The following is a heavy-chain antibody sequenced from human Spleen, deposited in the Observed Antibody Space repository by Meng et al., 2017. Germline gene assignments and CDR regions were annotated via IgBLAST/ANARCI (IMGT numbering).Heavy chain of an antibody. D-gene: IGHD6-13*01. CDR2: IDPKSGDT. Sequence: VQLVPSGAGVNKRGAPVKASCKPSGNNFPDYWLHWVRRAPGQGLEWMGRIDPKSGDTHYAQRFQGRVTMTGDTSISTAYMELSGLRSDDTAMYYCARDEDISAAGKLFGDYWGQGTLVTVSS. V-gene: IGHV1-2*06. J-gene: IGHJ4*02. CDR3: ARDEDISAAGKLFGDY. CDR1: GNNFPDYW.